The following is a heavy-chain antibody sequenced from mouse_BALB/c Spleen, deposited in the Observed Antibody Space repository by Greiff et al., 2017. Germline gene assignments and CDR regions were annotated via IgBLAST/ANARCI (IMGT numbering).Heavy chain of an antibody. CDR2: ISSGSSTI. CDR1: GFTFSSFG. D-gene: IGHD2-1*01. J-gene: IGHJ3*01. CDR3: ARGYGNSPFAY. Sequence: EVQGVESGGGLVQPGGSRKLSCAASGFTFSSFGMHWVRQAPEKGLEWVAYISSGSSTIYYADTVKGRFTISRDNPKNTLFLQMTSLRSEDTAMYYCARGYGNSPFAYWGQGTLVTVSA. V-gene: IGHV5-17*02.